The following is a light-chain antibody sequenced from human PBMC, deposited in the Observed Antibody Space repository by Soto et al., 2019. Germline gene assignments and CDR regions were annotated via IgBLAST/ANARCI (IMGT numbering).Light chain of an antibody. V-gene: IGKV3-20*01. J-gene: IGKJ3*01. Sequence: EIVLTQSPGTLSLSPGERATLSCRASQSVSSSYLAWYQQTPGQAPRLLIYGASSRATGIPDRFSGSGSGTDFTLTISRLEPEDFAVYYCQQYGSSPFTFGPGTQVDI. CDR3: QQYGSSPFT. CDR1: QSVSSSY. CDR2: GAS.